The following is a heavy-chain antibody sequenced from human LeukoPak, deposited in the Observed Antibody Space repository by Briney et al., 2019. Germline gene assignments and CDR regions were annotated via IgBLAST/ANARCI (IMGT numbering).Heavy chain of an antibody. V-gene: IGHV4-30-4*01. Sequence: KASETLSLTCTVSGGSISSGDYYWSWIRQPPGKGLEWIGYIYYSGSTYYNPSLKSRVTISVDTSKNQFSLKLSSVTAADTAVYYCAHQGVTSTTKGIVVYWGQGTLVTVSS. CDR2: IYYSGST. CDR3: AHQGVTSTTKGIVVY. CDR1: GGSISSGDYY. J-gene: IGHJ4*02. D-gene: IGHD2-15*01.